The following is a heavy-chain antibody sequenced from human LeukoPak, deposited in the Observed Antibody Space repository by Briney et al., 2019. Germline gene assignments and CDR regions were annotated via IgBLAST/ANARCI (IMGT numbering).Heavy chain of an antibody. D-gene: IGHD6-13*01. J-gene: IGHJ4*02. Sequence: SETLSLTCTVSGGPISSYYWSWIRQPPGKGLEWIGYIYYSGSTNYNPSLKSRVTISVDTSKNQFSLKLSSVTAADTAVYYCARRARIAAAGFFDYWGQGTLVTVSS. V-gene: IGHV4-59*01. CDR1: GGPISSYY. CDR3: ARRARIAAAGFFDY. CDR2: IYYSGST.